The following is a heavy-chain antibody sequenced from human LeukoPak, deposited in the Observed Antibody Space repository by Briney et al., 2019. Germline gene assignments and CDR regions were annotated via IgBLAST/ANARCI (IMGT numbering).Heavy chain of an antibody. CDR2: INPNSGGT. J-gene: IGHJ4*02. CDR3: ARDSPAYYYDSSPVDY. CDR1: GYTFTGYY. Sequence: ASVKVSCKASGYTFTGYYMHWVRQAPGQGLEWMGWINPNSGGTNYAQKFQGRVTMTRDTSISTAYMELRSLRSDDTAVYYCARDSPAYYYDSSPVDYWGQGTLVTVSS. V-gene: IGHV1-2*02. D-gene: IGHD3-22*01.